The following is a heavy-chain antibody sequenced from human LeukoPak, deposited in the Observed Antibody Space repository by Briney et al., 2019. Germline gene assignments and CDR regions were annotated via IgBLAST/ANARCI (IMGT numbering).Heavy chain of an antibody. J-gene: IGHJ4*02. Sequence: SETLSLTCTVSGCSIRSYYWSWIRQPPGKGLEWIGDIYFSGSTSYNPSLKSRVTISVDRSKNQFSLKLSSVAAADTAVYYCARSYDTNFDYWGQGTLVTVSS. V-gene: IGHV4-59*01. CDR3: ARSYDTNFDY. CDR1: GCSIRSYY. CDR2: IYFSGST. D-gene: IGHD3-3*01.